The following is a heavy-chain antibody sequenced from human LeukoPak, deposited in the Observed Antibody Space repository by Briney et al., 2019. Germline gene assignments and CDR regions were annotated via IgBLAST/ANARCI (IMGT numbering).Heavy chain of an antibody. V-gene: IGHV4-39*01. J-gene: IGHJ4*02. CDR3: ARRGYYGDYEVFDY. CDR1: GGSISSYY. CDR2: IYYSGST. D-gene: IGHD4-17*01. Sequence: PSETLSLTCTVSGGSISSYYWGWIRQPPGKGLEWIGSIYYSGSTYYNPSLKSRVTISVDTSKNQFSLKLSSVTAADTAVYYCARRGYYGDYEVFDYWGQGTLVTVSS.